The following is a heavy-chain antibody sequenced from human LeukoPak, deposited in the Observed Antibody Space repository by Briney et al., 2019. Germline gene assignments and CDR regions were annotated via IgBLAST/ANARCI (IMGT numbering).Heavy chain of an antibody. CDR1: GGSFSGYY. Sequence: SETLSLTCAVYGGSFSGYYLSWIRQPPGKGLEWIGKINHSGSTNYNPSLKSRVTISVDTSKDQFSLKLSSVTAADTAVYYCARHDYGFAFDYWGQGTLVTVSS. CDR2: INHSGST. J-gene: IGHJ4*02. V-gene: IGHV4-34*01. CDR3: ARHDYGFAFDY. D-gene: IGHD4-17*01.